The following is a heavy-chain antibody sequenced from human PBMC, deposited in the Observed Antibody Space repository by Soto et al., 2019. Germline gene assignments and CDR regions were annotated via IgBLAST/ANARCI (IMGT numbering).Heavy chain of an antibody. D-gene: IGHD3-10*01. CDR2: IYYSRST. CDR3: ARDRGGTWMYKWFDP. J-gene: IGHJ5*02. Sequence: QVQLQESGPGLVKPSQTLSLTCTVSGGSISSDDYYWSWIREPPGKGLEWIGQIYYSRSTYSNPSLKIPVTISVEPSTNQFSLNVRTVTAADTAVYYCARDRGGTWMYKWFDPWGQGTPVTVSA. CDR1: GGSISSDDYY. V-gene: IGHV4-30-4*01.